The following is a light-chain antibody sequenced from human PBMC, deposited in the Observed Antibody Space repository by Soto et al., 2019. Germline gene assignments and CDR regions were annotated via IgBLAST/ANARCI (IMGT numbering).Light chain of an antibody. V-gene: IGKV1-5*03. CDR1: QTISSW. J-gene: IGKJ1*01. CDR3: QQCVNYLYT. CDR2: KAS. Sequence: DIQMTPSPSTLSGSVVDRVTITCRASQTISSWLAWYQQKPGKAPKILIYKASTLKSGVPSRFSGSGSGTEFTLTIRSLQPEDGAVYYCQQCVNYLYTFGPGTKVDIK.